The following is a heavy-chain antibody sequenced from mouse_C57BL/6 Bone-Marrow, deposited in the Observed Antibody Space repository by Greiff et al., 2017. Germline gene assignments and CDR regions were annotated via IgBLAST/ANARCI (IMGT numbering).Heavy chain of an antibody. CDR1: GFTFSSYA. D-gene: IGHD2-5*01. J-gene: IGHJ2*01. V-gene: IGHV5S21*01. Sequence: EVMLVESGEGLVKPGGSLKLSCAASGFTFSSYAMSWVRQTPEKRLEWVAYISSGGDYIYYADTVKGRFTISRNNARNTLYLQMSSLKSEDTAMYYCTRRNYSNYFDYWGQGTTLTVSS. CDR3: TRRNYSNYFDY. CDR2: ISSGGDYI.